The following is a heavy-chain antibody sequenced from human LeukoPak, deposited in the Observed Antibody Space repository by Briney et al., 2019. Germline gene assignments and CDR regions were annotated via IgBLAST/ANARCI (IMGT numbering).Heavy chain of an antibody. CDR1: GGSISSYY. D-gene: IGHD3-3*01. CDR2: IYYSGST. CDR3: ARVRAGVLRFLEWLAFGY. Sequence: SETLSLTCTVSGGSISSYYWSWIRQPPGKGLEWIGYIYYSGSTNYNPSLKSRVTISVDTSKNQFSLKLGSVTAADTAVYYCARVRAGVLRFLEWLAFGYWGQGTLVTVSS. J-gene: IGHJ4*02. V-gene: IGHV4-59*01.